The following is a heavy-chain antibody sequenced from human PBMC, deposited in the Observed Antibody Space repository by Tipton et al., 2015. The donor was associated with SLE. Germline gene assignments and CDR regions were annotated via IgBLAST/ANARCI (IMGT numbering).Heavy chain of an antibody. D-gene: IGHD2-21*01. Sequence: GLVKPSETLSLTCTVSGGSMNDYYWSWIRQPPGKGLEWIGYIYYTGSSNHNPSLKGRVTMSVDTSKNQFSLSVNSVTAADTAVYYCAVNVVVKVQVDYWGPGALVTVSS. J-gene: IGHJ4*02. V-gene: IGHV4-59*01. CDR1: GGSMNDYY. CDR2: IYYTGSS. CDR3: AVNVVVKVQVDY.